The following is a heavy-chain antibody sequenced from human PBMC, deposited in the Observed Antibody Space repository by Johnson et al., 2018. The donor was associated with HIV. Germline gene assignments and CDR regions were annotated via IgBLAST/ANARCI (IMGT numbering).Heavy chain of an antibody. Sequence: MLLVESGGGVVRPGGSLRLSCATSGFTFGDYGVSWIRQAPGKGLEWVGRVKSKTDGGTIDYAAAVKGRFIISRDDSKNTLYLQMNGLKTEDTAVYYCTTMSALWFGDLHVFGDGFDIWGQGTMVTVSS. CDR2: VKSKTDGGTI. J-gene: IGHJ3*02. CDR3: TTMSALWFGDLHVFGDGFDI. CDR1: GFTFGDYG. D-gene: IGHD3-10*01. V-gene: IGHV3-15*01.